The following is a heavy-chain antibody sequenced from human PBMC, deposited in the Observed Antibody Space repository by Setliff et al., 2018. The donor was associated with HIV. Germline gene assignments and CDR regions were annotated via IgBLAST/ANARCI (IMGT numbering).Heavy chain of an antibody. CDR3: ARGVPLLPPHY. D-gene: IGHD2-21*02. CDR2: IFYSETVYYGGRT. Sequence: SETLSLTCTVSGGSISSYYWSWIRQPAGKGLEWIGSIFYSETVYYGGRTYYSPSLKSRVTISVDTSKSQFSLKLSSVTAADTAVYYCARGVPLLPPHYWGQGTLVTVSS. V-gene: IGHV4-4*07. J-gene: IGHJ4*02. CDR1: GGSISSYY.